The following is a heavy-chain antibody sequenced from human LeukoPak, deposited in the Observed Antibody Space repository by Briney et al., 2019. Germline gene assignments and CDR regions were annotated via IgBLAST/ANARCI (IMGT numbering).Heavy chain of an antibody. Sequence: SETLSLTCTVSSGSINSNSYYWGWIRQPPGKGLEWIGSFFYSGSTYYNPSLKSRVTISVDTSKNQFSLKLSSVTAADTAVYYCARAYYDYIWGSYHDAFDIWGQGTMVTVSS. CDR3: ARAYYDYIWGSYHDAFDI. J-gene: IGHJ3*02. CDR1: SGSINSNSYY. CDR2: FFYSGST. V-gene: IGHV4-39*07. D-gene: IGHD3-16*02.